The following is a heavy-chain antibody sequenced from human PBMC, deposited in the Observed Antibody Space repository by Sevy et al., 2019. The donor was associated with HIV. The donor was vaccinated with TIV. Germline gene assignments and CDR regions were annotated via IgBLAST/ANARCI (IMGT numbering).Heavy chain of an antibody. CDR2: IYYSGST. CDR3: ASITRGSDAFDI. J-gene: IGHJ3*02. CDR1: GGSISSGGYY. V-gene: IGHV4-31*03. D-gene: IGHD3-3*01. Sequence: SETLSLTCTVSGGSISSGGYYWSWIRQHPGKGLEWIGYIYYSGSTYYNPSLKSRVTISVDTSKNQFSLKLSSVTAADTAVYYCASITRGSDAFDIWGQGTMVTVSS.